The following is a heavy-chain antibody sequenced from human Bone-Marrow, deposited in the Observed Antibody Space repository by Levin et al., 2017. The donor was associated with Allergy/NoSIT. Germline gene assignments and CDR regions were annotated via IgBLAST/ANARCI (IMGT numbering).Heavy chain of an antibody. CDR3: ARDAYDSSGGTLDY. Sequence: GGSLRLSCAASGFTFSSYAMHWVRQAPGKGLEWVAVISYDGSNKYYADSVKGRFTISRDNSKNTLYLQMNSLRAEDTAVYYCARDAYDSSGGTLDYWGQGTLVTVSS. CDR2: ISYDGSNK. J-gene: IGHJ4*02. CDR1: GFTFSSYA. V-gene: IGHV3-30*04. D-gene: IGHD3-22*01.